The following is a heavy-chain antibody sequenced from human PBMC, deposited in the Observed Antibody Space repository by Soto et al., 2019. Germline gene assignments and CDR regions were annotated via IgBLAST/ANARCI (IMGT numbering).Heavy chain of an antibody. Sequence: ASVKVSCKASGYTFTSYDINWVRQATGQGFEWMGWMNPNSGNTGYAQKFQGRVTMTRNTSISTAYMELSSLRSEDTAVYYCARKTSQYYYYGMDVWGQGTTVTVSS. CDR3: ARKTSQYYYYGMDV. V-gene: IGHV1-8*01. CDR1: GYTFTSYD. J-gene: IGHJ6*02. CDR2: MNPNSGNT.